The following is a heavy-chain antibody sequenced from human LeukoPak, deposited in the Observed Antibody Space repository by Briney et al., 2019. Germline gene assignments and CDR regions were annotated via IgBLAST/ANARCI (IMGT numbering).Heavy chain of an antibody. CDR2: VFHSGDT. CDR1: GYSINNGYF. CDR3: VRGLRSGSNYFFYGMDV. J-gene: IGHJ6*04. D-gene: IGHD3-10*01. V-gene: IGHV4-38-2*02. Sequence: SETLSLTCTVSGYSINNGYFWGWIRQPPGKGLEYIGTVFHSGDTYYNLSLKSRVTISLDTSTNEISLKLRSATAADTAVYYCVRGLRSGSNYFFYGMDVWGKGTTVTVSS.